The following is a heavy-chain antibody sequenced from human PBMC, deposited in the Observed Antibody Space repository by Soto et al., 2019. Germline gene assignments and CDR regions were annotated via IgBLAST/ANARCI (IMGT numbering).Heavy chain of an antibody. J-gene: IGHJ4*02. Sequence: QVQLVESGGGGVQPGRSLRLSCAASGFTFSSYAMHWFRQAPGKGLEWVAVISYDGRNKYYADSVKGRFTISRDNSKNTLYRQMNSLRAEDTDVYYCAREANAFWSGYYSEPSYFDYLGQGTLVTVSS. CDR2: ISYDGRNK. D-gene: IGHD3-3*01. CDR3: AREANAFWSGYYSEPSYFDY. V-gene: IGHV3-30-3*01. CDR1: GFTFSSYA.